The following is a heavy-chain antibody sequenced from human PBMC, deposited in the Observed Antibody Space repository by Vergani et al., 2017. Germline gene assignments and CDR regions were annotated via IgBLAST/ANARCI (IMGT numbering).Heavy chain of an antibody. D-gene: IGHD2-2*01. V-gene: IGHV1-18*04. Sequence: QVQLVQSGAEVKKPGASVKVSCKASGYTFIGYGISWVRQAPGQGLEWMGWISAYNGNTNYAQKLQGRVTMTTDTSTTTAYMELRSLRSDDTAVYYCAXDLRRYCSSTSCPGGVDYWGQGTLVTVSS. J-gene: IGHJ4*02. CDR3: AXDLRRYCSSTSCPGGVDY. CDR2: ISAYNGNT. CDR1: GYTFIGYG.